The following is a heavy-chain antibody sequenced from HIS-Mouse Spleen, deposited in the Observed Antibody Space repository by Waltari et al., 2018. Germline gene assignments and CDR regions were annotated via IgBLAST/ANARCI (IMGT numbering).Heavy chain of an antibody. V-gene: IGHV2-70*15. J-gene: IGHJ4*02. CDR3: ARIQAGKLELPFDY. CDR1: GFSLSTSGMC. CDR2: IDWDDDK. D-gene: IGHD1-7*01. Sequence: QVTLRESGPALVKPTQTLTLTCTFSGFSLSTSGMCVSWIRQPPGKALEWLARIDWDDDKYYRTYPKTRPTISNATSKNQVVLTMTNMDPVDTATYYCARIQAGKLELPFDYWGQGTLVTVSS.